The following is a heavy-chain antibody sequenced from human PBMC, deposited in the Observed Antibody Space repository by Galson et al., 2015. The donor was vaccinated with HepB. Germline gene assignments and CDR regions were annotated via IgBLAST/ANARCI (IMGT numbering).Heavy chain of an antibody. Sequence: SLRLSCATSGFTFDDFAMHCVRHAPGKGLVLVSGLSWNVGHLDYAHSVKGRFTISRDNAKNFLYLQMKSLRTEDTALYYCVRGRDTIGTNAPCDYWGQGSLVTVAS. CDR3: VRGRDTIGTNAPCDY. CDR1: GFTFDDFA. CDR2: LSWNVGHL. D-gene: IGHD2-2*01. V-gene: IGHV3-9*01. J-gene: IGHJ4*02.